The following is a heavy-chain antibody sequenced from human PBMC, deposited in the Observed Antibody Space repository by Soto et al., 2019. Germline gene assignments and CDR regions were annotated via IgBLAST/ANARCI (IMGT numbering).Heavy chain of an antibody. Sequence: SETLSLTCAVYGGSFSGYYWSWIRQPPGKGLEWVGEINHSGSTNYNPALKSSVTIAVDTPKNQFSLKLSSVTAAATAVYYFARGRWCVAQRSPGCHLQKYYFDYWGQGTLVTVS. D-gene: IGHD6-25*01. V-gene: IGHV4-34*01. CDR2: INHSGST. J-gene: IGHJ4*02. CDR3: ARGRWCVAQRSPGCHLQKYYFDY. CDR1: GGSFSGYY.